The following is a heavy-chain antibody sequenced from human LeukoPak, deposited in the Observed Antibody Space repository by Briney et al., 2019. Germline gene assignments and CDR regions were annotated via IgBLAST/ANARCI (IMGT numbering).Heavy chain of an antibody. J-gene: IGHJ5*02. V-gene: IGHV3-23*01. CDR1: GFTFSSYA. Sequence: GGSLRLSCAASGFTFSSYAMIWVRQAPGEGLEWVSAIGGSGGSTYYADSVKGRFTISRDNSKNTLYLQMNSLRAEDTAVYYCAKSLEGSVAATGFDPWGQGTLVTVSS. CDR2: IGGSGGST. D-gene: IGHD2-15*01. CDR3: AKSLEGSVAATGFDP.